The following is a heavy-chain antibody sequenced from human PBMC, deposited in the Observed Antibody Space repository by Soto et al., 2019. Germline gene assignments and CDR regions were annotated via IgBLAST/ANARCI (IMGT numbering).Heavy chain of an antibody. D-gene: IGHD3-10*01. CDR3: ARDNGNYGSGSFAH. CDR1: GFTFSSYA. Sequence: EVQLLESGGGLVQPGGSLRLSCAASGFTFSSYALSWVRQAPGKGLEWVSALSGTGDSADYANSVKGRFTISRDDSMTTLYLVMSSLRVEDTAIYYCARDNGNYGSGSFAHWGQGTLVTVSS. V-gene: IGHV3-23*01. J-gene: IGHJ4*02. CDR2: LSGTGDSA.